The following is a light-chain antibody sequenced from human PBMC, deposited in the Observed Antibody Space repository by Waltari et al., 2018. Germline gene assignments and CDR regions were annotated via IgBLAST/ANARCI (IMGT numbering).Light chain of an antibody. V-gene: IGKV2-30*02. CDR1: QSLVPVDGNTY. CDR2: WVF. J-gene: IGKJ2*01. CDR3: MQGTRWPYT. Sequence: EVVMTQSPVSLSVTLGQAASISCKSSQSLVPVDGNTYLNWFHQRPGQSPRLLIYWVFNRDSGVPDRFSGSGSGTDFTLRISRVEAEDVGVYYCMQGTRWPYTFGQGTQLDIK.